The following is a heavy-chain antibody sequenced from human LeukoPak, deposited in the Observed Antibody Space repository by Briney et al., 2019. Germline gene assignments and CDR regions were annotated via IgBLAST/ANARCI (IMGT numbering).Heavy chain of an antibody. CDR2: IYYSGST. D-gene: IGHD6-13*01. CDR1: GGSISSGGYY. Sequence: SETLSLTCTVSGGSISSGGYYWSWIRQHPGKGLEWLGYIYYSGSTYYNPSLKSRVTISVDTSKNQFSLKLSSVTAADTAVYYCARDRRRSSGYSSSWYLSYGMDVWGQGTTVTVSS. CDR3: ARDRRRSSGYSSSWYLSYGMDV. J-gene: IGHJ6*02. V-gene: IGHV4-31*03.